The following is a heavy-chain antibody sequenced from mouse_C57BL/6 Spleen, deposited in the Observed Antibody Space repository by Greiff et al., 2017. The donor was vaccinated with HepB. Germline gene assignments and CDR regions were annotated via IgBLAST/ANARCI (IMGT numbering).Heavy chain of an antibody. D-gene: IGHD2-4*01. Sequence: VQLQESGGDLVKPGGSLKLSCAASGFTFSSYGMSWVRQTPDKRLEWVATISSGGSYTYYPDSVKGRVTISRDNAKNTLYLQMSSLKSEDTAMYYCARHDDCDSYFDVWGTGTTVTVSS. V-gene: IGHV5-6*01. CDR2: ISSGGSYT. J-gene: IGHJ1*03. CDR1: GFTFSSYG. CDR3: ARHDDCDSYFDV.